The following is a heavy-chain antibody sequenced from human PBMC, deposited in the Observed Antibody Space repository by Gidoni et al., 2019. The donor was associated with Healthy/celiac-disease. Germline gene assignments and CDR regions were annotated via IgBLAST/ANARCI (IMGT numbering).Heavy chain of an antibody. Sequence: QVQLQESGPGLVKPSQTLSLTCAVSGGSISSGGYSWSWIRQPPGKGLEWIGYIYYSGSTYYNPSLKSRVTISVDTSKNQFSLKLSSVTAADTAVYYCARVPATAYYYYYMDVWGKGTTVTVSS. D-gene: IGHD2-2*01. CDR1: GGSISSGGYS. J-gene: IGHJ6*03. CDR2: IYYSGST. V-gene: IGHV4-30-4*07. CDR3: ARVPATAYYYYYMDV.